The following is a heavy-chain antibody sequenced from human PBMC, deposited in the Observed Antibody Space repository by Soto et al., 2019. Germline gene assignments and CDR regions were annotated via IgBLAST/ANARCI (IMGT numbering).Heavy chain of an antibody. CDR1: GGSISSSSYY. Sequence: SETLSLTCTVSGGSISSSSYYWGWIRQPPGKGLEWIGSIYYSGSTYYNPSLKSRVTISVDTSKNQFSLKLSSVTAADTAVYYCARRGRRIPYDFWSGYQQYGMDVWGQGTTVTVSS. CDR3: ARRGRRIPYDFWSGYQQYGMDV. D-gene: IGHD3-3*01. J-gene: IGHJ6*02. CDR2: IYYSGST. V-gene: IGHV4-39*01.